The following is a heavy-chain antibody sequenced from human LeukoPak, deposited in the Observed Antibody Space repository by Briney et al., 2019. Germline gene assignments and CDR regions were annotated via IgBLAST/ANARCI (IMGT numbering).Heavy chain of an antibody. J-gene: IGHJ4*02. CDR1: GFTFSSYE. D-gene: IGHD1-26*01. Sequence: GGSLRLSCAASGFTFSSYEMNWVRQAPGKGLEWVSYISSSGSTIYYADSVKGRFTISRDNAKNSLYLQMNSLRAEDTAVYYCARGEYGGSYFLDYWGQGTLVTVSS. CDR2: ISSSGSTI. V-gene: IGHV3-48*03. CDR3: ARGEYGGSYFLDY.